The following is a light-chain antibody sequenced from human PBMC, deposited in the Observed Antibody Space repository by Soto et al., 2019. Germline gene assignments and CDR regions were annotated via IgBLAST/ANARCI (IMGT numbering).Light chain of an antibody. V-gene: IGKV3-15*01. J-gene: IGKJ1*01. CDR3: QQYNNWPPWT. Sequence: EIVMTQSPATLSVSPGERATLSCRASQSVSSNLAWYQQKPGQAPRLLIYGASTRATGIPARLSGSGSGTEFNITISSMQSEDFAVYYCQQYNNWPPWTFGQGTKVEIK. CDR2: GAS. CDR1: QSVSSN.